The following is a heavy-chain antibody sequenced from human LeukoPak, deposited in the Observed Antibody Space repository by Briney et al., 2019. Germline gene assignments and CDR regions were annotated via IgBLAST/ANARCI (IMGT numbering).Heavy chain of an antibody. Sequence: ASVKVSCKASGYSFTGYYMHWVRQAPGQGLKWMGWINPNSGDTKYAQKFQGRVTMTRDTSISTAYMELTRLGSDDTAVYYCARGGLRVMVYRLYYMDVWGKGTTVTVSS. J-gene: IGHJ6*03. D-gene: IGHD2-8*01. CDR1: GYSFTGYY. V-gene: IGHV1-2*02. CDR3: ARGGLRVMVYRLYYMDV. CDR2: INPNSGDT.